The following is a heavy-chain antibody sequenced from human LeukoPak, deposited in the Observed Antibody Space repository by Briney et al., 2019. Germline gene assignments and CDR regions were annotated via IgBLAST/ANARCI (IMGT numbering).Heavy chain of an antibody. J-gene: IGHJ4*02. CDR2: IIPILGIA. Sequence: SVKVSCKASGGTFSSYAISWVRQAPGQGLEWMGRIIPILGIANYAQKFQGRVTITADKSTSTAYMELSSLRSEDTAVYYCARDRMGCSSTSCYGIYFDYWGQGTLVTVSS. V-gene: IGHV1-69*04. CDR1: GGTFSSYA. CDR3: ARDRMGCSSTSCYGIYFDY. D-gene: IGHD2-2*01.